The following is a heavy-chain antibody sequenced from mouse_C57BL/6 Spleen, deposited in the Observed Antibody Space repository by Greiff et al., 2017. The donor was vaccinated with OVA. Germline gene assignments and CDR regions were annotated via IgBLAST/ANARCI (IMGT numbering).Heavy chain of an antibody. D-gene: IGHD3-2*02. Sequence: QVQLQQSGAELAKPGASVKLSCKASGYTFTSYWMPWVKQRPGQGLEWIGNINPSSGYTKYNQKFKDKATLTADKSSSTAYMQLSSLTCEDSAVYVCARSPEAAGPFDYWGQGTTLTVSS. V-gene: IGHV1-7*01. J-gene: IGHJ2*01. CDR2: INPSSGYT. CDR3: ARSPEAAGPFDY. CDR1: GYTFTSYW.